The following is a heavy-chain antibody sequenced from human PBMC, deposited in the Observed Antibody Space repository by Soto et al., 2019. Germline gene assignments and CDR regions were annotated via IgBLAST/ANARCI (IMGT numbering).Heavy chain of an antibody. CDR2: LSYDGSNK. J-gene: IGHJ6*02. Sequence: GGSLRLSCAASGFTFSSYAMHWVRQAPGKGLERVAVLSYDGSNKYYADSVKGRFTISRDNSKNTLYLQMNSLRAEDTAVYYCARDQRGYSSSWYTLGASYYYGMDVWGQGTTVTVSS. D-gene: IGHD6-13*01. CDR3: ARDQRGYSSSWYTLGASYYYGMDV. CDR1: GFTFSSYA. V-gene: IGHV3-30-3*01.